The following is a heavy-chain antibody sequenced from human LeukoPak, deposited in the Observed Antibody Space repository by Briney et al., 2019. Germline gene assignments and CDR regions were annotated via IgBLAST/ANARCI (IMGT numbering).Heavy chain of an antibody. D-gene: IGHD1-26*01. J-gene: IGHJ4*02. CDR1: GGSISSYC. CDR3: ARGLTGDFDY. CDR2: IHTSGTT. V-gene: IGHV4-4*07. Sequence: SETLSLTCTVSGGSISSYCWSWIRQPAGKGLEWIGHIHTSGTTNYNPSLKSRVTISVDTSKNQFSLKLSSVTAADTAVYYCARGLTGDFDYWGQGTLVTVSS.